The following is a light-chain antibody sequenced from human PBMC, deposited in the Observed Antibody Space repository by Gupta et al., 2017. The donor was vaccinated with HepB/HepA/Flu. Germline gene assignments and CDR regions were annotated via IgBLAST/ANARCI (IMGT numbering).Light chain of an antibody. V-gene: IGLV1-44*01. CDR2: SNN. CDR3: AAWDDSLNGVL. J-gene: IGLJ2*01. CDR1: RSNIGSNT. Sequence: QSVLTQPPSASVTPGQRVTISCSGSRSNIGSNTVNWYQQYPGTAPKLLIYSNNQRPSGVPDRFSGSKSGTSVSLAISGLQSEDEADYYCAAWDDSLNGVLFGGGTKLTVL.